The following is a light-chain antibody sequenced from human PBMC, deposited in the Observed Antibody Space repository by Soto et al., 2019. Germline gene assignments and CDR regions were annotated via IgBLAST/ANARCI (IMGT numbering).Light chain of an antibody. CDR2: DAS. CDR3: HQYSNSPCT. CDR1: QSVGSY. Sequence: EIVLIQSPATLSLSPGERATLSCRASQSVGSYLAWYQHKPGQAPRLLISDASNRATGIPARFSGSGSETDFTLTISSLEPEDSAVYYCHQYSNSPCTFGQGTKLEIK. J-gene: IGKJ2*02. V-gene: IGKV3-11*01.